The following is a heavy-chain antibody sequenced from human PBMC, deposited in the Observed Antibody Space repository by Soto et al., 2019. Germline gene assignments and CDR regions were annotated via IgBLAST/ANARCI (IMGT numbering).Heavy chain of an antibody. CDR2: IIPIFGTA. J-gene: IGHJ5*02. CDR1: GGTFSSYA. Sequence: QVQLVQSGAEVKKPGSSVKVSCKASGGTFSSYAISWVRQAPGQGLEWMGGIIPIFGTANYAQKFQGRVTITADKSTSTAYMELSSLRSGDTAVYYCARDRDYGQQNNWFDPWGQGTLVTVSS. CDR3: ARDRDYGQQNNWFDP. V-gene: IGHV1-69*06. D-gene: IGHD4-17*01.